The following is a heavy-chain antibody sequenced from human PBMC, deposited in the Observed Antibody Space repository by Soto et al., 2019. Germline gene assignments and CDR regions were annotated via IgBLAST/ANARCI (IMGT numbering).Heavy chain of an antibody. J-gene: IGHJ5*01. CDR2: IYPGDSDT. V-gene: IGHV5-51*01. Sequence: GESLKISCKGSGYSFSNYWIGWVRQMPGKGLEWMGIIYPGDSDTRYSPSFQGQVTISADKSISTAYVQWSSLKASDTATYYCARHRVPGTPAASSDSWGQGTLVTVSS. CDR1: GYSFSNYW. D-gene: IGHD6-13*01. CDR3: ARHRVPGTPAASSDS.